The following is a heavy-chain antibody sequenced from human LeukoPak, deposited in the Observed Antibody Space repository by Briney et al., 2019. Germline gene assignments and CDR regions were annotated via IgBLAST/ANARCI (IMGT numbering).Heavy chain of an antibody. CDR3: ARELVGFYYYYGMDV. Sequence: PGGSLRLSCAASGFTFSSYAMHWVRQAPGKGLEWVAVISYDGSNKYYADSVKGRFTISRDNSKNTLYLRMNSLRAEDTAVYYCARELVGFYYYYGMDVWGQGTTVTVSS. CDR1: GFTFSSYA. V-gene: IGHV3-30-3*01. D-gene: IGHD2-2*01. J-gene: IGHJ6*02. CDR2: ISYDGSNK.